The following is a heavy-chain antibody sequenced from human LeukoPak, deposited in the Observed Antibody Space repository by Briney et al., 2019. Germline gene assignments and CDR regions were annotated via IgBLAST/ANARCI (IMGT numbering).Heavy chain of an antibody. CDR1: GGSISSYY. CDR2: IFYSGGT. V-gene: IGHV4-59*01. Sequence: PSETLSLTCTVSGGSISSYYWNWIRQPPGKGLEWIGYIFYSGGTNYNPSLKSRVTISIDTSKNQFSLKLSSVTAADTAVYYCARGITGTHNYYYYYYMDVWGKGTTVTVSS. D-gene: IGHD1-20*01. CDR3: ARGITGTHNYYYYYYMDV. J-gene: IGHJ6*03.